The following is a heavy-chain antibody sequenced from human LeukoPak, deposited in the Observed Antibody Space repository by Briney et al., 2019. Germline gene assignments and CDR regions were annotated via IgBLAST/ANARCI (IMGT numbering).Heavy chain of an antibody. CDR3: ARAAYYYDSSGHYGPWDD. J-gene: IGHJ4*02. D-gene: IGHD3-22*01. CDR1: GFTVSSNY. CDR2: IYSGGST. V-gene: IGHV3-66*02. Sequence: GGSLRLSCAASGFTVSSNYMSWVRQAPGKGLEWVSVIYSGGSTYYADSVKGRFTISRDNSKNTLYLQMSSLRAEDTAVYYCARAAYYYDSSGHYGPWDDWGQGTLVTVSS.